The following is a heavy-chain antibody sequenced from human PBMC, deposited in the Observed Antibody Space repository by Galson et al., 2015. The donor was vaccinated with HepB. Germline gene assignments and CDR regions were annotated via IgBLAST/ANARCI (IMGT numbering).Heavy chain of an antibody. V-gene: IGHV3-23*01. Sequence: SLRLSCAASGFTFSTYAMSWVRQAPGKGLEWVSAISGSIGNTYYADSVKGRFTISRDNSKNTLYLQMDSLRAEDTAVYYCAKSPRGGVPHLTWFDSWGQGTLVT. J-gene: IGHJ5*01. CDR3: AKSPRGGVPHLTWFDS. D-gene: IGHD3-10*01. CDR2: ISGSIGNT. CDR1: GFTFSTYA.